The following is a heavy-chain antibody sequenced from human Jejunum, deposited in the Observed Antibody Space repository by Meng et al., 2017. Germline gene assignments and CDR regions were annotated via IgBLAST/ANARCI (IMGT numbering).Heavy chain of an antibody. Sequence: QVQLQESGPGLVKPSGPLSITCAVSGGYINKENWWSWVRQSPERGLEWIGEIYNGGNTNYNPSLNRRVTMSVDESTNQMSLKLTSVTAADTAVYYCVRGEFAMLARFDFWGQGILVTVSS. D-gene: IGHD2-2*01. CDR1: GGYINKENW. V-gene: IGHV4-4*02. J-gene: IGHJ4*02. CDR2: IYNGGNT. CDR3: VRGEFAMLARFDF.